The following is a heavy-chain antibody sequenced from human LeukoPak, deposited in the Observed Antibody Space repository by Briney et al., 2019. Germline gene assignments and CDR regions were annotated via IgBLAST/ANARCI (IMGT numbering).Heavy chain of an antibody. CDR1: GFTFSSYW. Sequence: GGSLRLSCAASGFTFSSYWMSWVRQAPGKGLEWVANIKQDGSEKYYVDSVKGRFTTSRDNAKNSLYLQMNSLRAEDTAVYYCAREPYDSSGYAYYYYGMDVWGQGTTVTVSS. CDR3: AREPYDSSGYAYYYYGMDV. D-gene: IGHD3-22*01. V-gene: IGHV3-7*01. CDR2: IKQDGSEK. J-gene: IGHJ6*02.